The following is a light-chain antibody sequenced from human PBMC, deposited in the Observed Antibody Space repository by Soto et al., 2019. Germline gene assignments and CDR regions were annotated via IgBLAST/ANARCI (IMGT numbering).Light chain of an antibody. CDR1: QSIVGW. V-gene: IGKV1-5*01. J-gene: IGKJ1*01. Sequence: DIQMTQSPSTLSASVGDRVTITCGASQSIVGWLAWYQQKPGKAPKLLIYDASSLESGVPSRFSGSGSGTEFTLTISSLQPDDFATYYCQQYNSYSRTFGQGTKVDIK. CDR2: DAS. CDR3: QQYNSYSRT.